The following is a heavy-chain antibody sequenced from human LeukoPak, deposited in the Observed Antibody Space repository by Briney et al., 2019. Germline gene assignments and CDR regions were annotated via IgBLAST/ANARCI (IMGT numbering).Heavy chain of an antibody. CDR3: ARGFTMVPGVIINGGWFDP. CDR1: GYTFTSYA. CDR2: INAGNGNT. J-gene: IGHJ5*02. Sequence: ASVKVSCKASGYTFTSYAMHWVRQAPGQRLEWMGWINAGNGNTKYSQEFQGRVTITADESTSTAYMELSSLRSEDTAVYYCARGFTMVPGVIINGGWFDPWGQGTLVTVSS. V-gene: IGHV1-3*03. D-gene: IGHD3-10*01.